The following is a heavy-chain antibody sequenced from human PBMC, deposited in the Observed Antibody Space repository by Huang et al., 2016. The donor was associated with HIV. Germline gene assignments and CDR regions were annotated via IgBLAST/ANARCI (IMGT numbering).Heavy chain of an antibody. J-gene: IGHJ6*03. CDR3: ARGRFGETYNYNMDV. CDR1: GYTFINYD. Sequence: QVQLVQSEAEMKKPGASVKVSCRASGYTFINYDISWVRQATGKGLEWMGGVNPDTGSTGYAQSFQGRVSITRKTSISTAYMELSGLTSADTAIYYCARGRFGETYNYNMDVWGKGTTVTVSS. CDR2: VNPDTGST. D-gene: IGHD3-10*01. V-gene: IGHV1-8*03.